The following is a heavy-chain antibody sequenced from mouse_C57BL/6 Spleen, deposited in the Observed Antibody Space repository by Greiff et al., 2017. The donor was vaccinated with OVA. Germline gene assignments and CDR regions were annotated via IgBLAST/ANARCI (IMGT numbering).Heavy chain of an antibody. V-gene: IGHV14-1*01. CDR1: GFNIKDYY. CDR2: IDPEDGDT. D-gene: IGHD1-1*01. J-gene: IGHJ1*03. Sequence: EVKLQESGAELVRPGASVKLSCTASGFNIKDYYMHWVKQRPEQGLEWIGRIDPEDGDTEYAPKFQGKATMTADTSSNTAYLQLSSLTSEDTAVYCCTPYYYGWYFDVWGTGTTVTVSS. CDR3: TPYYYGWYFDV.